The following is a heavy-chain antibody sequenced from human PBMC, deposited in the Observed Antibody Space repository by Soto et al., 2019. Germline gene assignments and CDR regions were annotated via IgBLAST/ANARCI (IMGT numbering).Heavy chain of an antibody. D-gene: IGHD1-26*01. CDR2: IRSRGNSYAT. Sequence: PGGSLRLSCAASGFIFSDSAIHWVRQASGKGLEWVGRIRSRGNSYATAYTESVKGRFTISRDDSKKTAYLQMNSLKTEDTAVYYCTRLYSGSLDVWGQGTMVTVSS. V-gene: IGHV3-73*01. J-gene: IGHJ3*01. CDR3: TRLYSGSLDV. CDR1: GFIFSDSA.